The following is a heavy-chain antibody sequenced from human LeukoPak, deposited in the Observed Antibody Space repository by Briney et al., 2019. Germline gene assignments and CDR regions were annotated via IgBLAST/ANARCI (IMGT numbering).Heavy chain of an antibody. J-gene: IGHJ4*02. Sequence: GGSLRLSCAASGFTFSSYAMNWVRQAPGKGLEWVSAISGSGGGTYYADSVKGRFTISRDNSKNALYLQMNSLRAEDTAVYYCAKGGVYFDYWGQGTLVTVSS. V-gene: IGHV3-23*01. CDR3: AKGGVYFDY. CDR2: ISGSGGGT. CDR1: GFTFSSYA. D-gene: IGHD3-16*01.